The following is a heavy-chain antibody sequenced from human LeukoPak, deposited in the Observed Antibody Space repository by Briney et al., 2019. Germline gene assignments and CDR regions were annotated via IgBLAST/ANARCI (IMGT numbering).Heavy chain of an antibody. CDR3: AELGITMIGGV. V-gene: IGHV3-48*03. D-gene: IGHD3-10*02. J-gene: IGHJ6*04. CDR2: ISSSGSTI. CDR1: GFSFSSYE. Sequence: QPGGSLRLSCAASGFSFSSYEMNWVRQAPGKGLEWVSYISSSGSTIYYADSVKGRFTISRDNAKNSLYLQMNSLRAEDTAVYYCAELGITMIGGVWGKGTTVTISS.